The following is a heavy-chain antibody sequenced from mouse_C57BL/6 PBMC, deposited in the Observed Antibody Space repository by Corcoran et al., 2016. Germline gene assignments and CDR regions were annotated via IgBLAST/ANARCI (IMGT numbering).Heavy chain of an antibody. CDR2: INPYNGGT. V-gene: IGHV1-19*01. CDR3: ARPYYSNSYYYAMDY. J-gene: IGHJ4*01. D-gene: IGHD2-5*01. Sequence: EVQLQQSGPVLVKPGASVKMSCKASGYTFTDYYMNWVKQCHGKSLEWIGVINPYNGGTSYNQKFKGKATLTVDKSSSTAYMELNSLTSEDSAVYYCARPYYSNSYYYAMDYWGQGTSVTVSS. CDR1: GYTFTDYY.